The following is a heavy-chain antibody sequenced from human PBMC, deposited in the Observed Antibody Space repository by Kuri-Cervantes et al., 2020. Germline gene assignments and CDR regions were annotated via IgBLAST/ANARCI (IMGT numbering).Heavy chain of an antibody. V-gene: IGHV3-20*04. D-gene: IGHD3-10*01. CDR3: TRGPRNYGFDY. CDR2: INWNGGST. CDR1: GFTFDDYG. J-gene: IGHJ4*02. Sequence: GGSLRLSCAASGFTFDDYGMSWVRQAPGKGLEWVSGINWNGGSTGYADSVKGRFTVSRDNAKNSLYLQMNSLRAEDTAVYYCTRGPRNYGFDYWGQGTLVTVSS.